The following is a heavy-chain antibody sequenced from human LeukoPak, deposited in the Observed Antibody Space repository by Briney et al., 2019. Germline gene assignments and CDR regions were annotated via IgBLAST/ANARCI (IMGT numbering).Heavy chain of an antibody. J-gene: IGHJ4*02. Sequence: PGGSLRLSCAASGFTFSSYAMSWVRQAPGKGLEWVSAISGSGGSTYYADSVKGRFTISRDNSKNTLYLQMNSLRAEDTAVYYCASEYYDFWSGYYTGFFDYWGQGTLVTVSS. D-gene: IGHD3-3*01. CDR1: GFTFSSYA. CDR2: ISGSGGST. CDR3: ASEYYDFWSGYYTGFFDY. V-gene: IGHV3-23*01.